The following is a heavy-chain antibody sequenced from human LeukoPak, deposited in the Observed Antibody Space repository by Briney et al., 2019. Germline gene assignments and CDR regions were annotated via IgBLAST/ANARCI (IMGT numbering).Heavy chain of an antibody. CDR3: AKDPKSKAYYDFWSGPYYFDY. D-gene: IGHD3-3*01. CDR1: GFTFSSYA. V-gene: IGHV3-23*01. J-gene: IGHJ4*02. Sequence: GGSLRLSCAASGFTFSSYAMSWVRQAPGKGLEWVSAISGSGGSTYYADSVKGRFTISRDNSKNTLYLQMNSLGAEDTAVYYCAKDPKSKAYYDFWSGPYYFDYWGQGTLVTVSS. CDR2: ISGSGGST.